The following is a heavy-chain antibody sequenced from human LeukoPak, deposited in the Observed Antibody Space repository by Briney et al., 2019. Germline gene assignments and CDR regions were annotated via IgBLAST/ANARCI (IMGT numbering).Heavy chain of an antibody. J-gene: IGHJ1*01. CDR2: INPSSGST. Sequence: ASVKVSCTASGYTFTFYYMRWVREAPGQGLEWMGIINPSSGSTSYAQKLQGRVTLPRDPSTSTVSMDVSSLRSDATAVYYCATIAASDAEYFQHWGQGTLVTVSS. CDR3: ATIAASDAEYFQH. CDR1: GYTFTFYY. D-gene: IGHD6-6*01. V-gene: IGHV1-46*01.